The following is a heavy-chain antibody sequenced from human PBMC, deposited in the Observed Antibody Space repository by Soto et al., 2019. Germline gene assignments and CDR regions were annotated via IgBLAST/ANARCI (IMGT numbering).Heavy chain of an antibody. Sequence: SVKVSCKASGGTFSSYAISWVRQAPGQGLEWMGGIIPIFGTANYAQKFQGRVTITADESTSTAYMELSSLRSEDTAVYYCARPSYYYDSSGYFAAFDIWGQGTMVTVSS. CDR2: IIPIFGTA. V-gene: IGHV1-69*13. CDR1: GGTFSSYA. J-gene: IGHJ3*02. CDR3: ARPSYYYDSSGYFAAFDI. D-gene: IGHD3-22*01.